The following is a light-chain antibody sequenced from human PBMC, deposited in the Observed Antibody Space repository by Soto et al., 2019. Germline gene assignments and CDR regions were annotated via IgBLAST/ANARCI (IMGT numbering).Light chain of an antibody. Sequence: EFVLTQSPGTLSLSPGERATLSCRASQTVRNNYLAWYQQKPGQAPRLLIYDASSRATGIPDRFSGGGSGTDFTLTISRLEPEDFAVYFCHHYGTSPQTFGQGTKVDIK. CDR1: QTVRNNY. J-gene: IGKJ1*01. CDR2: DAS. CDR3: HHYGTSPQT. V-gene: IGKV3-20*01.